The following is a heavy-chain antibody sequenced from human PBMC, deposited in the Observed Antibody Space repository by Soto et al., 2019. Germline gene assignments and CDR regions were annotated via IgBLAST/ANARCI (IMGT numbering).Heavy chain of an antibody. Sequence: GGSLRLSCAASGFTFSTYSMNWVRQAPGKGLEWVSYISSSSTYIYYADSVKGRFTISRDNAKNSLYPQMNSLRAEDTAVYYCLIAVAGSFAPDYWGQGTLVTVSS. V-gene: IGHV3-21*01. J-gene: IGHJ4*02. D-gene: IGHD6-19*01. CDR1: GFTFSTYS. CDR2: ISSSSTYI. CDR3: LIAVAGSFAPDY.